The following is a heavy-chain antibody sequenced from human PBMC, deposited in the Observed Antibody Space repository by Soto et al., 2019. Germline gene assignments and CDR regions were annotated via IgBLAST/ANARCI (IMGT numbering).Heavy chain of an antibody. CDR2: IKQDGSEK. V-gene: IGHV3-7*01. J-gene: IGHJ2*01. Sequence: EVQLVESGGGLVQPGGSLRLSCVASGFTFTTYWMSWVRQAPGKGLEWVANIKQDGSEKHYVDSVKGRFTTSRDNAKNSLYLQMTTLRGEDTAVYYCARRRGDSAINWNFDLWGRGTLVIVSS. D-gene: IGHD3-16*01. CDR3: ARRRGDSAINWNFDL. CDR1: GFTFTTYW.